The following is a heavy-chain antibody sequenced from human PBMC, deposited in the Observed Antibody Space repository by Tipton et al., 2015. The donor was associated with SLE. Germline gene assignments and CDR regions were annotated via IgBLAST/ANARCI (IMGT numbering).Heavy chain of an antibody. CDR3: ARIRPGHGDPFDF. J-gene: IGHJ4*02. CDR2: LYGGGRPT. D-gene: IGHD4-17*01. V-gene: IGHV4-4*07. Sequence: TLSLTCSVYGDSVGTNYWNWIRQPAGKGREWIGRLYGGGRPTHYNPSLEGRVTVSVDTSQDQVSLKLTSVTAADTAVYYCARIRPGHGDPFDFWGQGTLVTVSS. CDR1: GDSVGTNY.